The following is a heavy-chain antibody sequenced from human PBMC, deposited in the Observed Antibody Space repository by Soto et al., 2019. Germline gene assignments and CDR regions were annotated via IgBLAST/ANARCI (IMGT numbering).Heavy chain of an antibody. V-gene: IGHV4-38-2*01. Sequence: SETLSLTCAVSGYSISSGYYWGWIRQPPGKGLGRGGSIYHSGSNYYRPPLKSRVTISLDTSKNQFSLKLTSVTAADTAVYYCGRGGSSDGQVALDMWGQGKMVTVSS. CDR2: IYHSGSN. J-gene: IGHJ3*02. CDR1: GYSISSGYY. CDR3: GRGGSSDGQVALDM. D-gene: IGHD6-19*01.